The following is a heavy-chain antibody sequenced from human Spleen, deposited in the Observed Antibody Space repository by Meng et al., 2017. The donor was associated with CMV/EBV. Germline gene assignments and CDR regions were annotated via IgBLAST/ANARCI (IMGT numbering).Heavy chain of an antibody. CDR2: INHSGST. Sequence: SETLSLTCAVYGGSFSGYYWSWIRQPPGKGLEWIGEINHSGSTNYNPSLKSRVTISVDTSKNQFSLKLSSVTAADTAVYYCAREKTGYSLNDAFDIWGQGTMVTVSS. V-gene: IGHV4-34*01. CDR1: GGSFSGYY. D-gene: IGHD3-9*01. CDR3: AREKTGYSLNDAFDI. J-gene: IGHJ3*02.